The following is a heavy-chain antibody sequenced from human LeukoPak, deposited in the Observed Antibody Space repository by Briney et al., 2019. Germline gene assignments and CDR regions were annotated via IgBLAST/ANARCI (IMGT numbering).Heavy chain of an antibody. CDR1: GGSIGSGSYY. J-gene: IGHJ3*02. D-gene: IGHD1-26*01. Sequence: SETLSLTCTVSGGSIGSGSYYWSWIRQPAGKGLEWIGRIYTSGSTNYNPSLKSRVTISVDTSKNQFSLKLSSVTAADTAVYYCARDRGAFDIWGQGTMVTVSS. V-gene: IGHV4-61*02. CDR2: IYTSGST. CDR3: ARDRGAFDI.